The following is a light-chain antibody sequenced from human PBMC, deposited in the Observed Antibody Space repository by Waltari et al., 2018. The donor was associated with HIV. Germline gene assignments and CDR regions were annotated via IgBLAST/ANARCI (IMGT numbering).Light chain of an antibody. CDR1: QSVGTK. CDR3: QQNSYWLPIT. V-gene: IGKV3-15*01. Sequence: EMVITQPQATLSVLPGETAPPPGRASQSVGTKLAWYQQKPGQAPRLLIYGASIRATGIPARFSGSGSGMEFTLTISSLQSEDFAVYYCQQNSYWLPITFGQGTRLEI. J-gene: IGKJ5*01. CDR2: GAS.